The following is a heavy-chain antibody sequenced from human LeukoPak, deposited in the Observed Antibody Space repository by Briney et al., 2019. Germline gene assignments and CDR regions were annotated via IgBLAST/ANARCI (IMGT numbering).Heavy chain of an antibody. J-gene: IGHJ4*02. Sequence: PGGSLRLSCAASGLTFSSYSMNWVRQAPGKGLEWVSYISSSSSTIYYADSVKGRFTISRDNAKNSLYLQMNSLRAEDTAVYYCARDRLRGDPDYWGQGTLVTVSS. CDR2: ISSSSSTI. CDR3: ARDRLRGDPDY. CDR1: GLTFSSYS. D-gene: IGHD2-21*01. V-gene: IGHV3-48*01.